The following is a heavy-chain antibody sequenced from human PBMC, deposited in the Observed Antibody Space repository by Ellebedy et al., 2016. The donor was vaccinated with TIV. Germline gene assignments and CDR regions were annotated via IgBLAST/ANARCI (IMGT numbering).Heavy chain of an antibody. V-gene: IGHV3-11*06. CDR2: ITSSSNT. Sequence: GESLKISCAASGFKFSDYQMSWIRQAPGKGLEWVSYITSSSNTNYADSVKGRFTISRANAKNSLYLQMNSLRVEDTAVYYCARDSDFSSSWYGNAFDIWGQGTMVTVSS. CDR3: ARDSDFSSSWYGNAFDI. J-gene: IGHJ3*02. CDR1: GFKFSDYQ. D-gene: IGHD6-13*01.